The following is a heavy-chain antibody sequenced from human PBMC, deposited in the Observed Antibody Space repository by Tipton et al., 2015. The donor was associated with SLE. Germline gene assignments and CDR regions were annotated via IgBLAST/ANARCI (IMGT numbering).Heavy chain of an antibody. J-gene: IGHJ6*02. V-gene: IGHV1-69*01. CDR1: GGALTRVA. D-gene: IGHD7-27*01. Sequence: QSGPEVKKPGSSVRVSCRASGGALTRVAFNWIRQAPGQGLEWMGGISPLFSSADYAQKFQGRLAISADDRTQTAYMDLSSLRSEDTAVYYCALSTPGVEDNYYDMDVWGQGTTVSVTS. CDR2: ISPLFSSA. CDR3: ALSTPGVEDNYYDMDV.